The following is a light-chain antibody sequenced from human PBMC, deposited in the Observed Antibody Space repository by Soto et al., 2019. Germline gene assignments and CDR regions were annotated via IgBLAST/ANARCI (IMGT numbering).Light chain of an antibody. J-gene: IGLJ1*01. Sequence: QSDLTQPRSVSGSPGQSVTISCTRTSSDVGGYDFVSWYQQHPAKAPKLIIFDVTKRPSGVPDRFSGSKSGNTASLTISGLQAEDEADYYCCSFAGSYTLYVFGTGTKVTVL. CDR1: SSDVGGYDF. V-gene: IGLV2-11*01. CDR3: CSFAGSYTLYV. CDR2: DVT.